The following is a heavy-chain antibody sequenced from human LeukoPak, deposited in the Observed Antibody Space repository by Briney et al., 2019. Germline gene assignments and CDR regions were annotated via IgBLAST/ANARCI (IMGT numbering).Heavy chain of an antibody. D-gene: IGHD6-13*01. V-gene: IGHV3-23*01. Sequence: GGSLRLSCAASGFTFSSYAMSWVRQAPGKGLEWVSGISGSGGSTYYADSVKGRFTISRDNAKNSLYLQMNSLRTEDTAVYYCASGIAAAGDYWGQGTLVTVSS. CDR2: ISGSGGST. J-gene: IGHJ4*02. CDR3: ASGIAAAGDY. CDR1: GFTFSSYA.